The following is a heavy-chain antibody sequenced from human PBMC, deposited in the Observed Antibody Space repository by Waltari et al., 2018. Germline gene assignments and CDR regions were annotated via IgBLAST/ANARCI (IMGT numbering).Heavy chain of an antibody. CDR3: AKDGRGRSQGFEPLFDY. Sequence: EVQLVESGGGLVQPGRSLRLSCAASGFTFDDYAMHWVRQAPGKGLEWVSGISWNSGRIGYADSVKGRFTSSRDNAKNSLYLQMNSLRAEDTALYYCAKDGRGRSQGFEPLFDYWGQGTLVTVSS. V-gene: IGHV3-9*01. J-gene: IGHJ4*02. CDR2: ISWNSGRI. CDR1: GFTFDDYA. D-gene: IGHD2-15*01.